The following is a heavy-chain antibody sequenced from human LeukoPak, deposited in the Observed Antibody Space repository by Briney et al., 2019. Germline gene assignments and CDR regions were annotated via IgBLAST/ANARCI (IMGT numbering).Heavy chain of an antibody. D-gene: IGHD6-6*01. V-gene: IGHV4-59*01. CDR2: IYYSGST. J-gene: IGHJ4*02. CDR1: GGSISSYY. Sequence: SETLSLTCTVSGGSISSYYWSWIRQPAGKGLEWIGYIYYSGSTNYNPSLKSRVTISVDTSKNQFSLKLSSVTAADTAVYYCARERDIAARQRRYFDYWGQGTLVTVSS. CDR3: ARERDIAARQRRYFDY.